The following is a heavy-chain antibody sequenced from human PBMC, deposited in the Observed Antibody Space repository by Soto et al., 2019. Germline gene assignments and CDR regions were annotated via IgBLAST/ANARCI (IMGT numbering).Heavy chain of an antibody. CDR3: ARAWFGELTEGYFDY. D-gene: IGHD3-10*01. J-gene: IGHJ4*02. CDR2: IYHSGST. V-gene: IGHV4-38-2*01. Sequence: AESLSVGCAVCGYSIGCGNYGSWMRQPPGKGLEWIGSIYHSGSTYYNPSLKSRVTISVDTSKNQFSLKLSSVTAADTAVYYCARAWFGELTEGYFDYWGQGTLVTVS. CDR1: GYSIGCGNY.